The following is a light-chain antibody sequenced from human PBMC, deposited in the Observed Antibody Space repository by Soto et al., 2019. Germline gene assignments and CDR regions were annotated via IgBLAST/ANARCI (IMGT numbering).Light chain of an antibody. Sequence: QSVLTQPPSVFAAPGQKVTISCSGSSSNIGDNYVSWYQQLPGTAPKLLIYDNFKRPSGIPDRFSGSKSGTSATLDITGLLTGDEADYYCGTWDDSLSAGVFGGGTQLTVL. CDR1: SSNIGDNY. V-gene: IGLV1-51*01. CDR2: DNF. J-gene: IGLJ3*02. CDR3: GTWDDSLSAGV.